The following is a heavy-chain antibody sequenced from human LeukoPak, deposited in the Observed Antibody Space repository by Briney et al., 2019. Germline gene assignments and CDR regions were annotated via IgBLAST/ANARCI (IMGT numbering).Heavy chain of an antibody. Sequence: GGSLRLSCAASGFTFSSYGMHWVRQAPGKGLEWVAFIRYDGSNKYYADSVKGRFTISRDNSKNTLYLQMNSLRAEDTAVYYCAKSDSYDILTGAFDYWGQGTLVTVSS. CDR1: GFTFSSYG. D-gene: IGHD3-9*01. CDR2: IRYDGSNK. J-gene: IGHJ4*02. V-gene: IGHV3-30*02. CDR3: AKSDSYDILTGAFDY.